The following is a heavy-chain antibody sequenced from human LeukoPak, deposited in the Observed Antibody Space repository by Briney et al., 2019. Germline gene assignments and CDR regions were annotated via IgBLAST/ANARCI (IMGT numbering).Heavy chain of an antibody. D-gene: IGHD3-22*01. CDR3: AREIVVVNHYYMDV. V-gene: IGHV4-4*07. CDR2: IYTSGST. J-gene: IGHJ6*03. CDR1: GGSISSYY. Sequence: SETLSLTCTVSGGSISSYYWSWIRQPAGKGLEWIGRIYTSGSTNYNPSLKSRVTMSVDTSKNQFSLKLSSVTAADTAVYYCAREIVVVNHYYMDVWGKGTTVTVSS.